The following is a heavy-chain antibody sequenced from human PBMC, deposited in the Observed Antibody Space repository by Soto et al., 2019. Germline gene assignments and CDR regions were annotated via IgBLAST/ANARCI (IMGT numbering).Heavy chain of an antibody. CDR2: INPNSGGT. J-gene: IGHJ4*02. CDR1: GYTFTGYY. D-gene: IGHD4-4*01. CDR3: ARTPPTTVTASGGGGPNYYFDY. Sequence: QVQLVQSGAEVKKPGASVKVSCKASGYTFTGYYMHWVRQAPGQGLEWMGWINPNSGGTNYAQKFKGWVTRTRDPSISTAYMELSRLRSDDTAVFYCARTPPTTVTASGGGGPNYYFDYWGQGTLVTVSS. V-gene: IGHV1-2*04.